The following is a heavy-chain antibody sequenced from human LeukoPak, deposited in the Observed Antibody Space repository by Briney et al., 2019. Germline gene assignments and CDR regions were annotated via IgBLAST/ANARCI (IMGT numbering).Heavy chain of an antibody. CDR1: GFTFDDYG. V-gene: IGHV3-20*04. Sequence: GGSLRLSCAASGFTFDDYGMSCVRQAPGKGLECVSGINWNGGSTGYADSVKGRFTISRDNAKNSLYLQMNSLRAKHTALYYCAREHYDSSGYYYYYYMDVWGKGTTVTVSS. D-gene: IGHD3-22*01. CDR3: AREHYDSSGYYYYYYMDV. CDR2: INWNGGST. J-gene: IGHJ6*03.